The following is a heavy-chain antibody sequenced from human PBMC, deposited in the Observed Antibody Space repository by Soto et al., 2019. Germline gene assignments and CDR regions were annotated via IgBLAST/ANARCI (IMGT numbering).Heavy chain of an antibody. V-gene: IGHV1-3*01. CDR1: GYTFTSYA. Sequence: QVQLVQSGAEVKKPGASVKVSCKASGYTFTSYAIHWVRQAPGQRLEWMGWINAGNGNTKYSQKFQDRVTITRDTAASTAHMELSSLRAEDTAVYDCARDLGGWPDYWGQGTLVTVSS. D-gene: IGHD6-19*01. J-gene: IGHJ4*02. CDR2: INAGNGNT. CDR3: ARDLGGWPDY.